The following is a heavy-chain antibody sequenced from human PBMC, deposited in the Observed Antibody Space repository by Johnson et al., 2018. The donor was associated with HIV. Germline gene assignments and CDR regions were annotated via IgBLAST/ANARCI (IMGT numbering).Heavy chain of an antibody. CDR2: ISGSGSTI. J-gene: IGHJ3*02. CDR1: GFTFSSYA. CDR3: ASPPDAFDI. V-gene: IGHV3-23*04. Sequence: VQLVESGGGVVQPGRSLRLSCAASGFTFSSYAMSWVRQAPGKGLEWVSAISGSGSTIYYADSVKGRFTISRDNAKNSLYLQMNSLRAEDTAVYYCASPPDAFDIWGQGTMVTVSS.